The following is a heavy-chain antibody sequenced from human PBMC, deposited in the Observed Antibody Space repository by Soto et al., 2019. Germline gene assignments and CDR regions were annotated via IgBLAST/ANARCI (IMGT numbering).Heavy chain of an antibody. Sequence: GGSLRLSCAASGFTFDDYAMHWVRQAPGKGLEWVSGISWNSGSIGYADSVKGRFTISRDNAKNSLYLQMNSLRAEDTALYYCAKAPSLVLAGAAFDYWGQGTLVTVSS. D-gene: IGHD2-8*02. J-gene: IGHJ4*02. CDR1: GFTFDDYA. CDR3: AKAPSLVLAGAAFDY. V-gene: IGHV3-9*01. CDR2: ISWNSGSI.